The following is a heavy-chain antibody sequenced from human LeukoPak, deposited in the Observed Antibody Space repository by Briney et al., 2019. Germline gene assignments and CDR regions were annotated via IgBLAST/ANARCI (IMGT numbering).Heavy chain of an antibody. D-gene: IGHD6-19*01. CDR3: ARRDSVAGTTGDY. V-gene: IGHV5-51*01. CDR2: IYPGDSDT. CDR1: GYSLTSYW. J-gene: IGHJ4*02. Sequence: GESLKISCKGSGYSLTSYWIGWVRQMPGKGLEWMGIIYPGDSDTRYSPSFQGQVTISADKSISTAYLQRSSLKASDTAMYYCARRDSVAGTTGDYWGQGTLVTVSS.